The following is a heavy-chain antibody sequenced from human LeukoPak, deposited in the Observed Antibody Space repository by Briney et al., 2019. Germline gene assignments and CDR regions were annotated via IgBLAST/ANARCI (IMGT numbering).Heavy chain of an antibody. J-gene: IGHJ4*02. D-gene: IGHD6-19*01. V-gene: IGHV4-39*01. CDR2: IYYSGST. CDR1: VGSISSSSYY. Sequence: PSETLSLTCTVSVGSISSSSYYWGWIRRPPGEGLEWIGSIYYSGSTYYNPSLKSRVTISVDTAKNQFSLKLSSVTAADTAVYNCARLGVAVAGMDYFDYWGQGTLVTVSS. CDR3: ARLGVAVAGMDYFDY.